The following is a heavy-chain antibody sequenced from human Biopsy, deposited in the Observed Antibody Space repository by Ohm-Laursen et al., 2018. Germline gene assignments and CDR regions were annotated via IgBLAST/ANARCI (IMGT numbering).Heavy chain of an antibody. CDR1: GESFNGYY. Sequence: SETLSLTCAVYGESFNGYYWSWIRQTPGKGLVWIGEINHSGRTNYNPSLKSLVTITVDTSKNQFSLKGRSVTAADTAVYYCVRGVDYYDPYHYYALDVWGQGTTVTVSS. D-gene: IGHD3-22*01. V-gene: IGHV4-34*01. J-gene: IGHJ6*02. CDR2: INHSGRT. CDR3: VRGVDYYDPYHYYALDV.